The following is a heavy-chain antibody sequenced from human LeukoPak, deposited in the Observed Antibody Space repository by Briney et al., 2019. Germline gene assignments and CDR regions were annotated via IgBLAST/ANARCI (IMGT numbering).Heavy chain of an antibody. D-gene: IGHD4-11*01. J-gene: IGHJ5*02. CDR1: GGSISSYY. CDR3: AIHYSNYAWFDP. V-gene: IGHV4-4*09. Sequence: SETLSLTCTVSGGSISSYYWSWLRQPPGKGLEWIGYIYTSGSTNYNPSLKSRVTISVDTSKNQFSLKLSSLTAADTAVYYCAIHYSNYAWFDPWGQGTLVTVSS. CDR2: IYTSGST.